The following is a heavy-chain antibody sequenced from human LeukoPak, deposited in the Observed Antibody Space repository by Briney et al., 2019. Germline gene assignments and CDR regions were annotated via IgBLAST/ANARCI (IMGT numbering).Heavy chain of an antibody. CDR2: IYYSGST. CDR3: ARDSYSYGFI. D-gene: IGHD5-18*01. Sequence: SETLSLTCTVSGGSISSSSYYWGWIRQPPGKGLEWIGSIYYSGSTYYNPSLKSRVTISVDTSKNQFSLKLSSVTAADTAVYYCARDSYSYGFIWGQGTLVTVSS. CDR1: GGSISSSSYY. V-gene: IGHV4-39*07. J-gene: IGHJ4*02.